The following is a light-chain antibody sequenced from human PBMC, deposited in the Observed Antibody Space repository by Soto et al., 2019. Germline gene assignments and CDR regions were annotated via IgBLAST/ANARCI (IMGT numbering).Light chain of an antibody. CDR3: CSYTTSSTPWV. CDR2: EVS. J-gene: IGLJ3*02. V-gene: IGLV2-14*01. Sequence: QSALTQPASVSGSPGQSITISCTANSSDVGDYKYVSWYQQHPGKAPKLMIYEVSNRPSGVSNRFSGSKSGNTASLTISGLQAEDEADYYCCSYTTSSTPWVFGGGTKLTVL. CDR1: SSDVGDYKY.